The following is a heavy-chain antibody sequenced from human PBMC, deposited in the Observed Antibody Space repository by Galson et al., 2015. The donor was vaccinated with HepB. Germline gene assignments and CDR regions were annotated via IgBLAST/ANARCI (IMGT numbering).Heavy chain of an antibody. CDR2: IIPIFGTA. Sequence: SVKVSCKASGGTFSSYAISWVRQAPGQGLEWMGGIIPIFGTANYAQKFQGRVTITADESTSTAYMELSSLRSEDTTVYYCARRGFLDLGGFDPWGQGTLVTVSS. CDR1: GGTFSSYA. J-gene: IGHJ5*02. V-gene: IGHV1-69*13. CDR3: ARRGFLDLGGFDP. D-gene: IGHD3/OR15-3a*01.